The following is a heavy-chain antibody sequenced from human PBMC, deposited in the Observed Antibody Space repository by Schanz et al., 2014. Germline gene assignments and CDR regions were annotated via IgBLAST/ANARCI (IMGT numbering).Heavy chain of an antibody. D-gene: IGHD6-19*01. Sequence: QVQLVQSGAEVRKPGASVKVSCKASGGTFSSDTFSWVRQAPGQGLEWMGWISPYNGNTNYAQKLQGRVTMTTDTSTSTAYMELRSLRSDDTAVYYCARGGYSSGWYDRDIAHFDYWGQGTLVTVSS. V-gene: IGHV1-18*01. J-gene: IGHJ4*02. CDR2: ISPYNGNT. CDR3: ARGGYSSGWYDRDIAHFDY. CDR1: GGTFSSDT.